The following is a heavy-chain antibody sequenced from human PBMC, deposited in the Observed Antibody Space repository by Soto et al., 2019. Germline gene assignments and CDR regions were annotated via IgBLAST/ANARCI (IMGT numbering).Heavy chain of an antibody. CDR1: GFTFSSYA. CDR2: ISGRGGST. J-gene: IGHJ4*02. Sequence: EVQLLESGGGLVQPGGSLRLSCTASGFTFSSYAMTWVPQAPGKGLEWVSGISGRGGSTYYADSVKGRFTISRDNSKSTLYQQMNSLRAEDTATYYCAKDRVVVAGPSDCWGQGTLVTVSS. D-gene: IGHD3-22*01. V-gene: IGHV3-23*01. CDR3: AKDRVVVAGPSDC.